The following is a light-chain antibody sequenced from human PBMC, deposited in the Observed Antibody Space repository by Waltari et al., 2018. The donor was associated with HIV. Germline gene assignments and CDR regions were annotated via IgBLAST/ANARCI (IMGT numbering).Light chain of an antibody. CDR1: TSTIGTNS. J-gene: IGLJ2*01. CDR3: AAWDDSLAEPYVL. Sequence: QSVLAQPPSASGTPGQRVTISCSGTTSTIGTNSLNWYHQLPGTAPKLLIFSDNQRPSGVPDRFSGSKSGTSASLAISGLQSEDEGDYYCAAWDDSLAEPYVLFGGGTRLTVL. V-gene: IGLV1-44*01. CDR2: SDN.